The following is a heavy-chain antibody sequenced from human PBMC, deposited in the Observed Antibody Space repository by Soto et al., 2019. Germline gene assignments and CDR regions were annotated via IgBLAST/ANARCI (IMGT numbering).Heavy chain of an antibody. Sequence: ASVKVSCKVSGYTLTELSMHWVRQAPGKGLEWMGGFDPEDGETIYAQKFQGRVTMTEDTSTDTAYMELSSLRSEDTAVYYCATDHIVVVPAAMRLGRGWFDPWGQGTLVTVSS. CDR3: ATDHIVVVPAAMRLGRGWFDP. J-gene: IGHJ5*02. CDR2: FDPEDGET. CDR1: GYTLTELS. D-gene: IGHD2-2*01. V-gene: IGHV1-24*01.